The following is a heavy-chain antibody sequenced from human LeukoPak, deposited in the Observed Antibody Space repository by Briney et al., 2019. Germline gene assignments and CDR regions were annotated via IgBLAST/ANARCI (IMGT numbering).Heavy chain of an antibody. Sequence: PGGSLRLSCAGSGYTFSSYWMHWVRQAPGKGLVWVSRINTDGTTTNYADSVEGRFTISRDNAQNTLYLQMTSLRVEDTALYYCTKDLTGPRGHWGQGTLVTVSS. D-gene: IGHD1-7*01. CDR1: GYTFSSYW. CDR3: TKDLTGPRGH. CDR2: INTDGTTT. J-gene: IGHJ4*02. V-gene: IGHV3-74*01.